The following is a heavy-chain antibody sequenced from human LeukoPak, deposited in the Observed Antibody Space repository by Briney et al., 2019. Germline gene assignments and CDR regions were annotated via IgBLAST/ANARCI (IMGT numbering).Heavy chain of an antibody. CDR2: IWYDGSNN. D-gene: IGHD2-21*02. CDR3: VREDTPATANY. Sequence: GGSLRLSCAASGFTFSSYGMHWVRQAPGKGLEWVAVIWYDGSNNYYADSVKGRFTISRDNSKNTLYLQMNSLRAEDTAVYYCVREDTPATANYWGQGTLVTISS. J-gene: IGHJ4*02. CDR1: GFTFSSYG. V-gene: IGHV3-33*01.